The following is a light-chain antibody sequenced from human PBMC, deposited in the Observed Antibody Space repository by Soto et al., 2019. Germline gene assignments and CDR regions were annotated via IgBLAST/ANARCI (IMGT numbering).Light chain of an antibody. V-gene: IGLV2-11*01. CDR1: SRDIGGYNF. CDR3: CSYAGSYTWV. Sequence: QSALTQPRSVSGSPGQSVTISCTGTSRDIGGYNFVSWYQQHPGKAPKLMIYDVNKRPSGVPDRFSGSKSGNTASLTISGLQAEDESDYYCCSYAGSYTWVFGGGTRLTVL. J-gene: IGLJ3*02. CDR2: DVN.